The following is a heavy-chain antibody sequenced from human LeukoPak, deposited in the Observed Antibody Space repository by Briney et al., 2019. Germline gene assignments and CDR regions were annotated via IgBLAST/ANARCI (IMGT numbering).Heavy chain of an antibody. D-gene: IGHD3-10*01. J-gene: IGHJ4*02. V-gene: IGHV3-30*04. Sequence: GSLRLSCAASGFTFSSYAMHWVREAPGKGLEWVAVISYDGSNKYYADSVKGRFTISRDNSKKELYLQMNSVRAEDTAVYYCARECSITMVRGGDYFDYWGQGTLVTVSS. CDR1: GFTFSSYA. CDR3: ARECSITMVRGGDYFDY. CDR2: ISYDGSNK.